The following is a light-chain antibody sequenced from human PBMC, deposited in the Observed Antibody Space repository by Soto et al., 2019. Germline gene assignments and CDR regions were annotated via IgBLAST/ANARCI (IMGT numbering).Light chain of an antibody. Sequence: QSVLTQPASVSGSPGQSITISCTGTSSDVGGYNYVSWYQQHPGKAPKLMIYDVSNRPSGVSNRFSGSKSGNTASLTTSGLQAEDEADYYCSSYTSSSTSPYVFGTVTKVTVL. V-gene: IGLV2-14*01. J-gene: IGLJ1*01. CDR3: SSYTSSSTSPYV. CDR2: DVS. CDR1: SSDVGGYNY.